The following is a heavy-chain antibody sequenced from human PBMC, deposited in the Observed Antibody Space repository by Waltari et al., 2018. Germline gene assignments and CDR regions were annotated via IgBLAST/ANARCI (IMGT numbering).Heavy chain of an antibody. V-gene: IGHV3-23*01. CDR1: GFTFRSYA. CDR2: VSGNGGVT. CDR3: AKIAGYCSNDVCSKAMDV. Sequence: EAQLLESGGGLVQSGGSLTLSCTTSGFTFRSYAMNWIRQAPGKGLEWVSGVSGNGGVTKYADSVEGRCSIARDNSKNTLFLQMSGLKDEDTAIYYCAKIAGYCSNDVCSKAMDVWGQGTAVTVAS. J-gene: IGHJ6*02. D-gene: IGHD2-8*01.